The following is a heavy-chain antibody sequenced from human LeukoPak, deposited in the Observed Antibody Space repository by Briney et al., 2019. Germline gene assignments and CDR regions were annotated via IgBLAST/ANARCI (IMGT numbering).Heavy chain of an antibody. J-gene: IGHJ5*02. Sequence: PSETLSLTCTVYGGSFSGYYWTLIRQTPGKGLEWIGEISHTGLTGSNPSLKSRVTIFVDSSKKQFSLRMTSVTAADTGVYYCARVPDITARPCDTWGPGTLVTVSS. CDR1: GGSFSGYY. CDR2: ISHTGLT. V-gene: IGHV4-34*01. CDR3: ARVPDITARPCDT. D-gene: IGHD1-1*01.